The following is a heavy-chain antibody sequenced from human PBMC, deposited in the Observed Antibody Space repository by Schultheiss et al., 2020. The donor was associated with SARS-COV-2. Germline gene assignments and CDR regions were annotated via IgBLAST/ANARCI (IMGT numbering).Heavy chain of an antibody. V-gene: IGHV4-61*08. CDR3: ARVNYYDSSGYYYFDY. D-gene: IGHD3-22*01. CDR1: GGSISSGGYY. J-gene: IGHJ4*02. Sequence: SETLSLTCTVSGGSISSGGYYWSWIRQPPGKGLEWIGYIYYSGSTFYNPSLRSRVTISVDTSKNQFSLKLSSVTAADTAVYYCARVNYYDSSGYYYFDYWGQGTLVTVSS. CDR2: IYYSGST.